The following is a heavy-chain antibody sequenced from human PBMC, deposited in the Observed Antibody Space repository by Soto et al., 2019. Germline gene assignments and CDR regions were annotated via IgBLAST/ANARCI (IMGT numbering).Heavy chain of an antibody. V-gene: IGHV1-58*01. CDR3: AAISLTYYDILTGYPLYGMDV. D-gene: IGHD3-9*01. J-gene: IGHJ6*02. Sequence: SVKVSCKASGFTFTSSAVQWVRQARGQRLEWIGWIVVGSGNTNYAQKFQERVTITRDMSTSTAYMELSSLRSEDTAVYYCAAISLTYYDILTGYPLYGMDVWGQGTTVTVS. CDR2: IVVGSGNT. CDR1: GFTFTSSA.